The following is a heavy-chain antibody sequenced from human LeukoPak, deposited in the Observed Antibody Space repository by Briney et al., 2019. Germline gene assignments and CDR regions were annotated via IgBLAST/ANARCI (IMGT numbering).Heavy chain of an antibody. D-gene: IGHD3-22*01. J-gene: IGHJ4*02. V-gene: IGHV4-59*08. CDR2: MYYSETP. CDR3: ARSYDTNNRQRFDY. CDR1: GASIRSYY. Sequence: SAPLLLPCSFSGASIRSYYWSWIRPPPGKGLEWIAYMYYSETPNYNPSLKSRVSMSGDTSRNQFSLKLNSVTAADTAVYYCARSYDTNNRQRFDYWGQGILVTVSP.